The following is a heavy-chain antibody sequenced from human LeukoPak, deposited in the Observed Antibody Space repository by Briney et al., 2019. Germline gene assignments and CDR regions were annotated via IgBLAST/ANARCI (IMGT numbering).Heavy chain of an antibody. CDR1: GYTFTNFD. D-gene: IGHD3-10*01. V-gene: IGHV1-8*01. CDR2: MNPNSGNT. J-gene: IGHJ6*03. Sequence: GASVKVSCKGSGYTFTNFDINWVRQATGQGLEWMGWMNPNSGNTGSAQKLQGRVTMTMNTSISTAYIELSSLRSEDTAVYYCARAPQGRGDSSYMDVWGRGTTVTVS. CDR3: ARAPQGRGDSSYMDV.